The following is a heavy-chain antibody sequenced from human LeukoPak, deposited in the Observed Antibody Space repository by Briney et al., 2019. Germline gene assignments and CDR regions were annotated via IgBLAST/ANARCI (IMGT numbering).Heavy chain of an antibody. CDR2: VDTNSEGT. CDR1: RYTFTDSY. CDR3: ARVRFFYYGMDV. D-gene: IGHD3-3*01. Sequence: ASVKVSSKASRYTFTDSYIYWVRQVPGHGLEWMGWVDTNSEGTNYAKKIQGRVTMTRATYIRMAYMELGRMRSDDTAVYYSARVRFFYYGMDVWGQGTMVTVSS. V-gene: IGHV1-2*02. J-gene: IGHJ6*02.